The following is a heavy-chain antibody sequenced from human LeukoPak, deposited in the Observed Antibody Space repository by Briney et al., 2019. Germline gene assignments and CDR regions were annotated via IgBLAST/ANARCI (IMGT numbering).Heavy chain of an antibody. V-gene: IGHV4-39*07. D-gene: IGHD2-15*01. CDR1: GGSISSSSYY. J-gene: IGHJ4*02. CDR2: IYYSGST. CDR3: ARDGRVADY. Sequence: SETLSLTCTVSGGSISSSSYYWGWIRQLPGKGLEWIGSIYYSGSTYYNPSLKSRVTISVDTSKNQFSLKLSSVTAADTAVYYCARDGRVADYWGQGTLVTVSS.